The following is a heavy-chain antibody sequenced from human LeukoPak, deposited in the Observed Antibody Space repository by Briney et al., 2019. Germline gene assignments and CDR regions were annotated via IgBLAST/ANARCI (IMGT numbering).Heavy chain of an antibody. CDR2: IYYSGST. CDR1: GGSISSYY. D-gene: IGHD6-13*01. Sequence: PSETLSLTCTVSGGSISSYYWSWIRQPPGKGLEWIGYIYYSGSTNYNPSLKSRVTILVDTSKNQFSLKLSSVTAADTAVYYCARQGGSSWYGVISYFDYWGQGTLVTVSS. CDR3: ARQGGSSWYGVISYFDY. V-gene: IGHV4-59*01. J-gene: IGHJ4*02.